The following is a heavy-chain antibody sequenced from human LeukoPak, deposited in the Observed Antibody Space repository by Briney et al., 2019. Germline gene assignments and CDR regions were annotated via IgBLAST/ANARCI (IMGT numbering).Heavy chain of an antibody. CDR1: GFTFSSYA. Sequence: PGGSLRLSCSASGFTFSSYAMHWVRQAPGKGLEYVSAISSNGGSTYYADSVKGRFTISRDNSKNTLYLQVSSLRAEDTAVYYCVKGRGSSGWYTGFFWGQGTLVTVSS. CDR3: VKGRGSSGWYTGFF. V-gene: IGHV3-64D*06. D-gene: IGHD6-19*01. J-gene: IGHJ4*02. CDR2: ISSNGGST.